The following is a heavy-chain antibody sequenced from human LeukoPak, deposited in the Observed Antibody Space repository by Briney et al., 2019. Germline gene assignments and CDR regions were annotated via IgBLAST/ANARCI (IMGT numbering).Heavy chain of an antibody. Sequence: GGSLRLSCAASGFTFSSYAMSWVRQAPGKGLEWVSAISGSGGSTYYADSAKGRFTISRDNSKNTLFLQMNSLRAEDTAVYYCAKDRSSITSCSNYWGQGTLVTVSS. CDR3: AKDRSSITSCSNY. CDR1: GFTFSSYA. J-gene: IGHJ4*02. CDR2: ISGSGGST. D-gene: IGHD2-2*01. V-gene: IGHV3-23*01.